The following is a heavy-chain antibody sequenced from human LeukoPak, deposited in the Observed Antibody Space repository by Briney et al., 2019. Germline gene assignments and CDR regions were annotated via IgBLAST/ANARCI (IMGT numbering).Heavy chain of an antibody. CDR3: AKDSVVAYYDILTGYTPEPFFDY. CDR1: GFTVSSNE. V-gene: IGHV3-38-3*01. Sequence: GGSLRLSCAASGFTVSSNEMSWVRQAPGKGLEWVSSISGGSTYYADSVKGRFTISRDNSKNTLYLQMNSLRAEDTAVYYCAKDSVVAYYDILTGYTPEPFFDYWGQGTLVTVSS. CDR2: ISGGST. J-gene: IGHJ4*02. D-gene: IGHD3-9*01.